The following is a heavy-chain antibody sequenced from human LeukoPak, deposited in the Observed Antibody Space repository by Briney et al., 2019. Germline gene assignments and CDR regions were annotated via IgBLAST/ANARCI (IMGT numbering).Heavy chain of an antibody. Sequence: PSETLSLTCTVSGGSISSYYWSWIRQPPGQGLEWIGYIYYSGSTNYNPSLKSRVTISVDTSKNQFSLKLSSVTAADTAVYYCARGGNYDFWSGYPYYFDYWGQGTLVTVSS. V-gene: IGHV4-59*01. CDR1: GGSISSYY. CDR2: IYYSGST. D-gene: IGHD3-3*01. CDR3: ARGGNYDFWSGYPYYFDY. J-gene: IGHJ4*02.